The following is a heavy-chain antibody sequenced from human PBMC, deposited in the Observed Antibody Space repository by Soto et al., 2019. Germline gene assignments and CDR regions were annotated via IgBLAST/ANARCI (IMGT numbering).Heavy chain of an antibody. CDR2: ISYDGSDK. D-gene: IGHD1-1*01. CDR1: GFAFSVYA. Sequence: GGSLRLSCAAPGFAFSVYAMHWVRQAPGKGLEWVSPISYDGSDKYYADSVKGRFTISRDNSKSTLYLQMSSLRADDTAVYFCARDRGRTDYYAMDVWGQGTTVTVSS. J-gene: IGHJ6*02. CDR3: ARDRGRTDYYAMDV. V-gene: IGHV3-30-3*01.